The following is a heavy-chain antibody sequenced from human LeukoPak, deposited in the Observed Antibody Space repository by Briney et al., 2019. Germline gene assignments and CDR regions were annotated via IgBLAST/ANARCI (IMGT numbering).Heavy chain of an antibody. V-gene: IGHV4-4*02. CDR3: ARHGPRWYSQFDY. CDR1: GGSISSSNW. Sequence: SGTLSLTCAVSGGSISSSNWWSWIRQPPGKGLEWIGEIYHSGSTNYNPSLKSRVTISVDTSKNQFSLKLSSVTAADTAVYYCARHGPRWYSQFDYWGQGTLVTVSS. J-gene: IGHJ4*02. CDR2: IYHSGST. D-gene: IGHD1-1*01.